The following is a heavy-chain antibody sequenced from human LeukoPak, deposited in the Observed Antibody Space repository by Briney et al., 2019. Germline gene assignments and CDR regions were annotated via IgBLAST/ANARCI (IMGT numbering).Heavy chain of an antibody. Sequence: SQTLSLTCAVSGGSISSGGYSWSRIRQPPGTGLEWIGYIYHSGSTYYNPSLKSRVTISVDRSKNQFSLKLSSVTAADTAVYYCARGVGIAVAAYYFDYWGQGTLVTVSS. D-gene: IGHD6-19*01. V-gene: IGHV4-30-2*01. CDR3: ARGVGIAVAAYYFDY. CDR1: GGSISSGGYS. CDR2: IYHSGST. J-gene: IGHJ4*02.